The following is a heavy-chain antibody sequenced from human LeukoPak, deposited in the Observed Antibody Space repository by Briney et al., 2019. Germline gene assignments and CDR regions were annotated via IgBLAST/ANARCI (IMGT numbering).Heavy chain of an antibody. Sequence: GESLRLSCAASGFTFSSYAMSWVRQAPGKGLEWVSAISGSGGSTYYADSVKGRFTISRDNSKNTLYLQMNSLRAEDTAVYYCAKDRAQKQWLVLYYFDYWGQGTLVTVSS. CDR2: ISGSGGST. V-gene: IGHV3-23*01. CDR1: GFTFSSYA. CDR3: AKDRAQKQWLVLYYFDY. J-gene: IGHJ4*02. D-gene: IGHD6-19*01.